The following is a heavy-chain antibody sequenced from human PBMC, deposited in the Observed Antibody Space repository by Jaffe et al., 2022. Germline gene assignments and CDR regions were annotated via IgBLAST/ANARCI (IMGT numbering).Heavy chain of an antibody. V-gene: IGHV1-69*05. J-gene: IGHJ6*03. CDR2: IIPIFGTA. CDR1: GGTFSSYA. CDR3: ARRGYCSGGSCTQTPTHYYMDV. Sequence: QVQLVQSGAEVKKPGSSVKVSCKASGGTFSSYAISWVRQAPGQGLEWMGGIIPIFGTANYAQKFQGRVTITTDESTSTAYMELSSLRSEDTAVYYCARRGYCSGGSCTQTPTHYYMDVWGKGTTVTVSS. D-gene: IGHD2-15*01.